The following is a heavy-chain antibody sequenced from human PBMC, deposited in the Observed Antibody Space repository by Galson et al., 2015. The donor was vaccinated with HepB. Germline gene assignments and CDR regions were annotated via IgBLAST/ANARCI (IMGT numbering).Heavy chain of an antibody. CDR3: ARDQGHHLVGATDVFDV. V-gene: IGHV3-30-3*01. D-gene: IGHD1-26*01. Sequence: SLRLSCAASGFTFSNYAMHWVRQAPGKGLEWVAVISYDGSNKYYAYSLKGRFTISRDNSKNTLYLQMNSLRAEDTALYYCARDQGHHLVGATDVFDVWGQGTMVTVSS. CDR2: ISYDGSNK. CDR1: GFTFSNYA. J-gene: IGHJ3*01.